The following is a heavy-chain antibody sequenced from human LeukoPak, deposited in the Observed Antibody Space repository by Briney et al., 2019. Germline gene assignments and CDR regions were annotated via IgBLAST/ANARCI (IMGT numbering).Heavy chain of an antibody. CDR1: GFTSSSYG. D-gene: IGHD3-10*01. V-gene: IGHV3-30*18. CDR3: AKDSKSYYYGSGSYTHPDY. Sequence: PGGSLRLSCAASGFTSSSYGVHWVRQAPGKGLEWVAVISYDGSNKYYADSVKGRFTISRDNSKNTLYLQMNSLRAEDTAVYYCAKDSKSYYYGSGSYTHPDYWGQGTLVTVSS. J-gene: IGHJ4*02. CDR2: ISYDGSNK.